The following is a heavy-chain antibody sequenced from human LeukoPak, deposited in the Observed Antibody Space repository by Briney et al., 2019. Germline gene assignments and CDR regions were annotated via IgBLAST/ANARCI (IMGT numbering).Heavy chain of an antibody. V-gene: IGHV1-2*06. Sequence: ASVKVSCKASGYTFTGYYMHWVRQAPGQRLEWMGRINPNSGGTNYAQKFQGRVTMTRDTSISPAYMELSRLRSDDTAVYYCARAGYCSGGSCYPNFDYWGQGTLVTVSS. J-gene: IGHJ4*02. D-gene: IGHD2-15*01. CDR2: INPNSGGT. CDR3: ARAGYCSGGSCYPNFDY. CDR1: GYTFTGYY.